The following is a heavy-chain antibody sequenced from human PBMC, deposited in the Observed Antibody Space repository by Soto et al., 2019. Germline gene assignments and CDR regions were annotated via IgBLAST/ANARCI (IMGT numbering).Heavy chain of an antibody. CDR1: GFTFSSYG. V-gene: IGHV3-33*01. CDR3: ARGQVPAAIDY. D-gene: IGHD2-2*01. J-gene: IGHJ4*02. CDR2: IWYDGSNK. Sequence: GGSLRLSCAASGFTFSSYGMHWVRQAPGKGLEWVAVIWYDGSNKYYADSVKGRFTISRDNSKNTLYLQMNSLRAEDTAVYYCARGQVPAAIDYWGQGTLVTVSS.